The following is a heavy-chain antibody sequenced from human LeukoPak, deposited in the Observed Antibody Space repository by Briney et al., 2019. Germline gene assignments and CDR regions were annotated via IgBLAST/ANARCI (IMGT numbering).Heavy chain of an antibody. CDR2: ISCNSGSI. V-gene: IGHV3-9*01. Sequence: GGSLRLSCAASGFTFDNYAMHWVRQAPGKGLVWVSGISCNSGSIGYADSVKGRFTISRDNAKNSLYLQMNSLRDEDTALYYCAKDLFEWLQSPGFDYWGQGTLVTISS. CDR3: AKDLFEWLQSPGFDY. D-gene: IGHD5-24*01. J-gene: IGHJ4*02. CDR1: GFTFDNYA.